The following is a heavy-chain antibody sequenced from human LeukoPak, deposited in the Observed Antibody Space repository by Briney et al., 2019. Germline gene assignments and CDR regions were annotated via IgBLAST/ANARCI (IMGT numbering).Heavy chain of an antibody. CDR2: IYWNDDK. D-gene: IGHD2-15*01. J-gene: IGHJ4*02. Sequence: SGPTLAHPTQPLTLPCTFSGFSLRTGGVGVGWIRQPPEKDLEWLALIYWNDDKLYSPSRQSRLSITKDTSKNQVVLTMTNMDPVDTATYYWAHSTAADGTYCSGGSCYVLYFDYWGQGTLVTVSS. CDR3: AHSTAADGTYCSGGSCYVLYFDY. CDR1: GFSLRTGGVG. V-gene: IGHV2-5*01.